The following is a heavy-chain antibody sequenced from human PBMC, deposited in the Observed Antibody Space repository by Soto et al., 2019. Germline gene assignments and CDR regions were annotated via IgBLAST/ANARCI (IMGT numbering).Heavy chain of an antibody. Sequence: GASVKVSCKASGYTFTGYYMHWVRQAPGQGLEWMGWINPNSGGTNYAQKFQGWVTMTRNTSISTAYMELSSLRSEDTAVYYCASFSTPRAVGSWGQGTMVTVSS. CDR3: ASFSTPRAVGS. CDR2: INPNSGGT. J-gene: IGHJ3*01. D-gene: IGHD3-3*01. V-gene: IGHV1-2*04. CDR1: GYTFTGYY.